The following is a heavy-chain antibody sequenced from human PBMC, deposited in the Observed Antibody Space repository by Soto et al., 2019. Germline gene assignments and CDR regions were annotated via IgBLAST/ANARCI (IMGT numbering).Heavy chain of an antibody. CDR1: GFTFSGSA. V-gene: IGHV3-73*01. CDR3: TRPKIAVAGFEDAFDI. D-gene: IGHD6-19*01. CDR2: IRSKANSYAT. Sequence: EVQLVEAGGGLVQPGGSLKLSCAASGFTFSGSAMHWVRQASGKGLEWVGRIRSKANSYATAYAASVKGRFTISRDDSKNTAYLQMNSLKTEDTAVYYCTRPKIAVAGFEDAFDIWGQGTMVTVSS. J-gene: IGHJ3*02.